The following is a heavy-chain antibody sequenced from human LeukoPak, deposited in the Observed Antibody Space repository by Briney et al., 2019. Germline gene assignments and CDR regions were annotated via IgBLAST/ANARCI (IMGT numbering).Heavy chain of an antibody. V-gene: IGHV3-64*01. D-gene: IGHD1-20*01. J-gene: IGHJ4*02. CDR1: GFTFSSYA. CDR2: ISSNGGST. Sequence: GGSLRLSCAASGFTFSSYAMHWVRQAPGKGLEYVSAISSNGGSTYYANSVKGRFTISRDNSKNTLYLQMGSLRAEDMAVYYCARESGITGTGVYYFDYWGQGTLVTVSS. CDR3: ARESGITGTGVYYFDY.